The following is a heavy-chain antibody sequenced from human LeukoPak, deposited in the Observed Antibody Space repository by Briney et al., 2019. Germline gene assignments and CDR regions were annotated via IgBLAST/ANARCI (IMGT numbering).Heavy chain of an antibody. D-gene: IGHD1-26*01. Sequence: GESLKISCKGSGYSFTSYWIGWVRQMPGKGLEWMGIIYPGDSDTRYSPSFQGQVTISADKSISTAYLQWSSLKASDTAMYYCARQGRIVGATSWFDPWGQGTLVTVSS. CDR2: IYPGDSDT. J-gene: IGHJ5*02. CDR1: GYSFTSYW. CDR3: ARQGRIVGATSWFDP. V-gene: IGHV5-51*01.